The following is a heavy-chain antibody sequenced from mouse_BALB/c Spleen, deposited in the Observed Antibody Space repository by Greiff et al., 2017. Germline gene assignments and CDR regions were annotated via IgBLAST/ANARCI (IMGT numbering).Heavy chain of an antibody. CDR2: ISSGGGNT. V-gene: IGHV5-9*03. CDR1: GFTFSSYT. Sequence: EVQGVESGGGLVKPGGSLKLSCAASGFTFSSYTMSWVRQTPEKRLEWVATISSGGGNTYYPDSVKGRFTISRDNAKNNLYLQMSSLRSEDTALYYCARYGKGAMDYWGQGTSVTVSS. J-gene: IGHJ4*01. CDR3: ARYGKGAMDY.